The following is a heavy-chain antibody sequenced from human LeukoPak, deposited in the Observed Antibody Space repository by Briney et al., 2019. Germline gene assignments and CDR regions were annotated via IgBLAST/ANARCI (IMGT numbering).Heavy chain of an antibody. Sequence: SETLSLTCTVSGGSISSGGYHWSWIRQHPGKGLEWIGYIYYSGSTYYNPSLKSRVTISVDTSKNQFSLKLSSVTAADTAVYYCASSRDGYNFGYWGQGTLVTVSS. CDR1: GGSISSGGYH. CDR3: ASSRDGYNFGY. CDR2: IYYSGST. D-gene: IGHD5-24*01. J-gene: IGHJ4*02. V-gene: IGHV4-31*03.